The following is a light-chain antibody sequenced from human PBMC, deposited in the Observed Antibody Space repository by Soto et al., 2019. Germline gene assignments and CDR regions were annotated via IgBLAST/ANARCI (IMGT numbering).Light chain of an antibody. Sequence: QSALTQPRSVSGSPGQSVTISCTGTSSDVGSYNLVSWYQQHPDKAPKLMIFDGSLRPSGVSNRFSGSKFGNTASLTISGLQAEDEADYYCCSYAGSSTLVFGTGTKVTVL. J-gene: IGLJ1*01. V-gene: IGLV2-23*01. CDR3: CSYAGSSTLV. CDR1: SSDVGSYNL. CDR2: DGS.